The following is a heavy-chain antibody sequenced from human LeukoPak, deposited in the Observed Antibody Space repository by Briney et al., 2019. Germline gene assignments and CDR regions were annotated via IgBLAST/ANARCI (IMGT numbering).Heavy chain of an antibody. CDR1: GFTFSSYW. CDR3: ARDSRGAFDY. Sequence: PGGSLRLSCAASGFTFSSYWMSWVRQAPGKGLEWVANIKQDGSQKYYVDSVRGRFTISRDNAKNSLYLQMNSLRAEGTAVFYCARDSRGAFDYWGQGTLVTVSS. V-gene: IGHV3-7*01. CDR2: IKQDGSQK. J-gene: IGHJ4*02. D-gene: IGHD3-10*01.